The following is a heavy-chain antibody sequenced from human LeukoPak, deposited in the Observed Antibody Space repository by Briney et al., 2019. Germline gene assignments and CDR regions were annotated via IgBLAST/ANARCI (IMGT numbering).Heavy chain of an antibody. CDR1: GFTFSGSW. CDR2: INQDGSAK. D-gene: IGHD3-3*01. Sequence: SGGSPRLSCAASGFTFSGSWMSWVRQAPGKGLEWVANINQDGSAKNYLDSVKGRFTISIDRGKNSLYLQMNSLRDEDTAVYYCARELSWSGRDYWGQGTLVTVSS. J-gene: IGHJ4*02. V-gene: IGHV3-7*01. CDR3: ARELSWSGRDY.